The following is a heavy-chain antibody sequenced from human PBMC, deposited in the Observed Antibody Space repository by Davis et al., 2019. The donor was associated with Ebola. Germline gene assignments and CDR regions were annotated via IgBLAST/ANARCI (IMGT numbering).Heavy chain of an antibody. D-gene: IGHD4-17*01. Sequence: GESLKISCAASGFTFRTYDMHWVRQPTGKGLEWGSVIGTAGDTYYRGSVKGRFTISRENARNSLYLQMNSLTAGDTAVYYCARAQFGDVVLDYWGQGTLVTVSS. J-gene: IGHJ4*02. V-gene: IGHV3-13*01. CDR1: GFTFRTYD. CDR3: ARAQFGDVVLDY. CDR2: IGTAGDT.